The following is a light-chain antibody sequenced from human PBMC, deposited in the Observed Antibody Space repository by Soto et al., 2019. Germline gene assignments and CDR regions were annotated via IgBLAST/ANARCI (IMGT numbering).Light chain of an antibody. CDR1: QSVGDW. J-gene: IGKJ1*01. V-gene: IGKV1-5*03. CDR2: MAS. Sequence: DIQMTQSPSTLSASVGDRVTITCRASQSVGDWLAWYQQKPGKAPKLLIYMASSLESGVPSRFSGSGSGTEFTLTISSLQPDDFATYYCQQYNSYSTFGQGTKVDIK. CDR3: QQYNSYST.